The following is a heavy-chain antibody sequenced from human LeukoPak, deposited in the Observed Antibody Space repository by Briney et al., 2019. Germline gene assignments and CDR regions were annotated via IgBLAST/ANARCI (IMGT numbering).Heavy chain of an antibody. V-gene: IGHV1-46*01. J-gene: IGHJ4*02. Sequence: GASVNVSCKASGYMFTTSFMHWVRQAPGQGLEWMGVINPSGTSTDYAQKFQGRVTMTRDTSTNTVYMELSSLRSEDTAVYYCASPHGASYYYFDYWGQGTLVTVSS. CDR1: GYMFTTSF. D-gene: IGHD4/OR15-4a*01. CDR2: INPSGTST. CDR3: ASPHGASYYYFDY.